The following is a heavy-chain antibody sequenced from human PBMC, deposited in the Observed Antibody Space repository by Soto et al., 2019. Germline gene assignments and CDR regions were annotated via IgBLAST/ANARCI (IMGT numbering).Heavy chain of an antibody. CDR2: IRVGGGDT. CDR3: AKCSVGTVRTSGWCNWFDP. V-gene: IGHV3-23*01. J-gene: IGHJ5*02. D-gene: IGHD6-19*01. CDR1: GFTFSSSA. Sequence: EVRLLESGGGLAQPGGSRRLSCAASGFTFSSSAMNWVRQAPGKGLEWVSSIRVGGGDTFYADSVRGRFTVSRDISMNTLYLQMNRLRAEDTAIYYCAKCSVGTVRTSGWCNWFDPWGQGTLVTVSS.